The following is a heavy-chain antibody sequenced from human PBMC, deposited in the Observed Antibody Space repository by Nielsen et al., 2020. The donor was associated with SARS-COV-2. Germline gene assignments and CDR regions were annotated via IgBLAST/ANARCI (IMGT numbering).Heavy chain of an antibody. D-gene: IGHD3-10*01. CDR1: GYTFTSYG. CDR3: ARDQQGDGYFDY. J-gene: IGHJ4*02. V-gene: IGHV1-18*04. Sequence: ASVKVSCKASGYTFTSYGISWVRQAPGQGLEWMGWISAYNGNTNYAQKLQGRVTMTTDTSTSTAYMELRSLRSEDTAVYYCARDQQGDGYFDYWGQGTLVTVSS. CDR2: ISAYNGNT.